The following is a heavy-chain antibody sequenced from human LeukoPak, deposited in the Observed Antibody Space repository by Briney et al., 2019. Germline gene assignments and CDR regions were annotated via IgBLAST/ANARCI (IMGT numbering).Heavy chain of an antibody. J-gene: IGHJ5*02. CDR1: GGSFSGYY. Sequence: SETLSLTCAVYGGSFSGYYWSWIRQPPGKGLEWIGEINHSGSTNYNPSLKSRVTISVDTSKNQLSLKLSSVTAADTAVYYCARGYGKTAWSSPINWFDPWGQGTLVTVSS. CDR3: ARGYGKTAWSSPINWFDP. CDR2: INHSGST. V-gene: IGHV4-34*01. D-gene: IGHD1-26*01.